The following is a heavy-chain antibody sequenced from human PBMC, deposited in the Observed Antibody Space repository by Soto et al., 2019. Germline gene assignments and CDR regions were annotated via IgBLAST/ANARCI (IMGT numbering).Heavy chain of an antibody. Sequence: SVKVSCKASGGTFSSYAISWVRQAPGQGLEWMGGIIPIFGTANYAQKFQGRVTITADKSTSTAYMELSSLRSEDTAVYYCARQGVVVVPAAYGGNWFDPWGQGTLVTVSS. V-gene: IGHV1-69*06. D-gene: IGHD2-2*01. J-gene: IGHJ5*02. CDR3: ARQGVVVVPAAYGGNWFDP. CDR2: IIPIFGTA. CDR1: GGTFSSYA.